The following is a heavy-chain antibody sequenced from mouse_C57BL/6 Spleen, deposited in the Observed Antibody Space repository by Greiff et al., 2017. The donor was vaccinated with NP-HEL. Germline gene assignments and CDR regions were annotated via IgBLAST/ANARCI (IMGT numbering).Heavy chain of an antibody. J-gene: IGHJ4*01. Sequence: QVQLQQPGAELVKPGASVKVSCKASGYTFTSYWMHWVKQRPGQGLEWIGRIHPSDSDTNYTQKFKGKATLTVDKSSSTAYMQLSSQTSEDAAVYYCAIWDYCGGAMDYWGQGTSVTVSS. CDR1: GYTFTSYW. D-gene: IGHD1-1*01. CDR2: IHPSDSDT. V-gene: IGHV1-74*01. CDR3: AIWDYCGGAMDY.